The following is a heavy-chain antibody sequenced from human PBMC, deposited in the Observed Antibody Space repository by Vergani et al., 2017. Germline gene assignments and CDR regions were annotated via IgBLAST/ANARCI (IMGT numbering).Heavy chain of an antibody. D-gene: IGHD2-21*01. J-gene: IGHJ6*02. CDR3: TTDPRYCGDGSCYWLRDHHYYGMDV. Sequence: EVQLVESGGGIVKPGGSLRLSCVASGCSFRNAWMNWVRRTPGKGLEWVGRIKSTFDRGTTDYAAAVKGRFTISRDDSKNTLFMQMTGLKTEDIGVYYCTTDPRYCGDGSCYWLRDHHYYGMDVWGQGTTVTVSS. V-gene: IGHV3-15*07. CDR2: IKSTFDRGTT. CDR1: GCSFRNAW.